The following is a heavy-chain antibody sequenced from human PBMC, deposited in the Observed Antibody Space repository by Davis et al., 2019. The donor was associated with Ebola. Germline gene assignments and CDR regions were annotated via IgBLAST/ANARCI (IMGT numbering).Heavy chain of an antibody. CDR3: ARDGGGDYEEDYFDY. CDR2: IIPIFGTA. V-gene: IGHV1-69*13. Sequence: SVKVSCKASGGTFSSYAISWVRQAPGQGLEWMGGIIPIFGTANYAQKFQGRVTITADESTSTAYMELSSLRSEDTAVYYCARDGGGDYEEDYFDYWGQGTLVTVSS. CDR1: GGTFSSYA. D-gene: IGHD4-17*01. J-gene: IGHJ4*02.